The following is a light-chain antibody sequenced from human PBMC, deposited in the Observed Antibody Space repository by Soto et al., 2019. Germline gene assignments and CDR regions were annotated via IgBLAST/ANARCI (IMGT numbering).Light chain of an antibody. CDR1: QTVRNNY. J-gene: IGKJ1*01. Sequence: EFVLTQSPVTLSLSPGERATLSCRASQTVRNNYLAWYQQKPGQAPRLLIYDASSRATGIPDRFSGSGSGTDFTLTVSRLEPEDFAVYYCQQYGNSLSWKFGQGTKVDIK. CDR3: QQYGNSLSWK. CDR2: DAS. V-gene: IGKV3-20*01.